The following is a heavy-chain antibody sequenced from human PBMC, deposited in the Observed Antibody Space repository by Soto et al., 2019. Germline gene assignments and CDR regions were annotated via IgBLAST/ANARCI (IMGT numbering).Heavy chain of an antibody. Sequence: SSETLSLTCTVSGGSISSYYWSWIRQPPGKGLEWIGYIYYSGSTNYNPSLKSRVTISVDTSKNQFSLKLSSVTAADTAVYYCARPGMVATFGYYWGQGTLVTVSS. CDR3: ARPGMVATFGYY. CDR1: GGSISSYY. J-gene: IGHJ4*02. CDR2: IYYSGST. D-gene: IGHD5-12*01. V-gene: IGHV4-59*08.